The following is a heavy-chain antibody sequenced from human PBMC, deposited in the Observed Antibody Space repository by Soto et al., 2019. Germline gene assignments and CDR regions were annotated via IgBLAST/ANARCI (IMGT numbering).Heavy chain of an antibody. CDR3: ARATVAAAGIDP. Sequence: SETLSLTCTVSGGSISSSSYYWGWIRQPPGKGLEWIGSIYYSGSTYYNPSLKSRVTISVDTSKNQFSLKLSSVTAADTAVYYCARATVAAAGIDPSGQGTLVTVST. CDR1: GGSISSSSYY. J-gene: IGHJ5*02. D-gene: IGHD6-13*01. V-gene: IGHV4-39*01. CDR2: IYYSGST.